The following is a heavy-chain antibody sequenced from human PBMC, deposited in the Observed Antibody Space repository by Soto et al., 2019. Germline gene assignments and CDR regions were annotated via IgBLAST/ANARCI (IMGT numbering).Heavy chain of an antibody. V-gene: IGHV5-51*01. Sequence: GESLTIYYTCSGYSFNPYWIDWVRQKSGKGLEWMGIIYPADSDARYSPSFQGQVTFSVDKSITTAYLQWSSLKASDTAVYYCARPNSPYYGVDVWGQGTTVTVSS. CDR2: IYPADSDA. CDR3: ARPNSPYYGVDV. J-gene: IGHJ6*02. CDR1: GYSFNPYW.